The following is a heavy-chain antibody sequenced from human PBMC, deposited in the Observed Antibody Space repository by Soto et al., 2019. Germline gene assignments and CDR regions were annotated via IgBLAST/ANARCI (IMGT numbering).Heavy chain of an antibody. D-gene: IGHD2-15*01. CDR1: GGSISIYY. V-gene: IGHV4-59*01. CDR2: IYNSGST. CDR3: ASLYCSGDSCYWDY. Sequence: SETLYLTCTVSGGSISIYYWSWIRQPPGKGLEWIGNIYNSGSTNYNPSLKSRVTVSVDTSRHQFSLKLSSVTAADTAMYYCASLYCSGDSCYWDYWGQGTLVTVSS. J-gene: IGHJ4*02.